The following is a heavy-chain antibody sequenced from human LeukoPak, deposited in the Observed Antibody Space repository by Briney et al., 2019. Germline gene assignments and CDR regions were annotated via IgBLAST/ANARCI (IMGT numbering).Heavy chain of an antibody. CDR3: ASLSRGVTIRDY. CDR2: ISSGSSI. D-gene: IGHD4-17*01. Sequence: GGSLRLSCAASGFTFSDYYMNWIRQAPGKGLEWVSYISSGSSIYYADSVKGRFTISRDNAKNSLYLQMNDLRAEDTAVYYCASLSRGVTIRDYWGQGTLVTVSS. J-gene: IGHJ4*02. CDR1: GFTFSDYY. V-gene: IGHV3-69-1*01.